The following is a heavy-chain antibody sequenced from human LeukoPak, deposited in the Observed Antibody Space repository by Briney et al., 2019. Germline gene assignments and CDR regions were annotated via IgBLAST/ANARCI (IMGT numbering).Heavy chain of an antibody. CDR2: IRYDGCKK. V-gene: IGHV3-30*02. Sequence: GGSLRLSCAASGFTFSSYGMNWVRQAPGKGLEWVAFIRYDGCKKYSADSVKGRFTISRDNSKNTLYLQMNSLRAEDTAVYYCAKDYNRAYYYGSGFDYWGQGTLVTVSS. CDR1: GFTFSSYG. D-gene: IGHD3-10*01. J-gene: IGHJ4*02. CDR3: AKDYNRAYYYGSGFDY.